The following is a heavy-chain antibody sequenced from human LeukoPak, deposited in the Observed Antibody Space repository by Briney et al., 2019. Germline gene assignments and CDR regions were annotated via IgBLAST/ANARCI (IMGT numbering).Heavy chain of an antibody. D-gene: IGHD3-16*01. CDR3: AGELFVKGGGPIGF. CDR2: ISAYNGNT. J-gene: IGHJ4*02. V-gene: IGHV1-18*01. Sequence: GASVKVSCKASGYTFKNFGITWVRQAPGQGLEWLGWISAYNGNTKYAQSVQDRVTMTTDSSTSTAFLEMRSLGPDDTALYYCAGELFVKGGGPIGFWGQGTLVSVSS. CDR1: GYTFKNFG.